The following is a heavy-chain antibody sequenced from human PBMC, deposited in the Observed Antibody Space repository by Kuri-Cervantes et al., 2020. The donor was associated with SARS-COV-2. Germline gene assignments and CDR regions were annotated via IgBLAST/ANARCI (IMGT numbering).Heavy chain of an antibody. D-gene: IGHD3-10*01. J-gene: IGHJ4*02. V-gene: IGHV3-15*01. CDR3: TTDSKGADYYGSGSPPYFDY. CDR2: IKSKTDGGTT. Sequence: LSLTCAASGFTFSSYAMSWVRQAPGKGLEWVGRIKSKTDGGTTDYAAPVKGRFTISRDDSKNTLYLQMNSLKTEDTAVYYCTTDSKGADYYGSGSPPYFDYWGQGTLVTVSS. CDR1: GFTFSSYA.